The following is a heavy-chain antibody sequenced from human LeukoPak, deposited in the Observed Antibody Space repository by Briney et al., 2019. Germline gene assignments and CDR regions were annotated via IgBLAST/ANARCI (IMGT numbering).Heavy chain of an antibody. Sequence: GESVKISCKGSGYSFTSYWIAWVRQMPGKGLEWMAIIYPGDSETRYSPSFQGQVTISADKSITTAYLQWSSLKASDTAMYYCARRSSGGSYWDWGQGTLVTVSS. J-gene: IGHJ4*02. D-gene: IGHD1-26*01. V-gene: IGHV5-51*01. CDR2: IYPGDSET. CDR1: GYSFTSYW. CDR3: ARRSSGGSYWD.